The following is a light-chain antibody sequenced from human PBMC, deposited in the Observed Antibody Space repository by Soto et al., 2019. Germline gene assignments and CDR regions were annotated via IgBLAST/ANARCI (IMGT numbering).Light chain of an antibody. V-gene: IGKV3-20*01. Sequence: EIVLTQSPGTLSLSPWERATLSCRASQSVSSSYLAWYQQKPGQAPRLLIYGASSRATGIPDRFSGSGSGTDCTLTIRILEPEAFAVYYCQQYGASPYTFGQGTKLETK. CDR2: GAS. CDR1: QSVSSSY. CDR3: QQYGASPYT. J-gene: IGKJ2*01.